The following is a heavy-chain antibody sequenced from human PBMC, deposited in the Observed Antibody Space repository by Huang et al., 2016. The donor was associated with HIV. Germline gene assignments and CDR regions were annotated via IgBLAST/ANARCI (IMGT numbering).Heavy chain of an antibody. Sequence: QVQLVESGGGLVKPGGSLRLSCAASGLVFSDHYMNWISQAPGKGLEWISYISRSGTTIRYADSVKGRFTISRDNAKKSLFLEMNSLRVEDTAVYYCARRMAGWDDVFDMWGQGTMVTVSS. CDR3: ARRMAGWDDVFDM. J-gene: IGHJ3*02. CDR2: ISRSGTTI. V-gene: IGHV3-11*01. D-gene: IGHD6-19*01. CDR1: GLVFSDHY.